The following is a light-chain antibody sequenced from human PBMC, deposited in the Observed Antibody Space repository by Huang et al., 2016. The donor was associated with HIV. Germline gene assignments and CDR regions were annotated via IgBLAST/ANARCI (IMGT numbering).Light chain of an antibody. CDR1: QGIGNS. Sequence: DIQMTQSPSSLSASVGDRVTITCLASQGIGNSLACYQQKPEKPPKLLRYATSRLESGGPSRFSGSGSGTHYTLTITTLQPEDIASYYCQQYQSIPWTFGQGTKVEIK. CDR2: ATS. CDR3: QQYQSIPWT. J-gene: IGKJ1*01. V-gene: IGKV1-NL1*01.